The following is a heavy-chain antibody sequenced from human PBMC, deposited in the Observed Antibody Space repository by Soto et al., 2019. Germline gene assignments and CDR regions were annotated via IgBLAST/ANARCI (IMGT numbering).Heavy chain of an antibody. J-gene: IGHJ3*01. CDR2: IIDSGTYS. CDR1: GFTFSDYA. D-gene: IGHD2-21*02. V-gene: IGHV3-23*01. CDR3: AKDTKGDNIGAFDF. Sequence: QLLESGGGLVQPGGSLRLSCAASGFTFSDYAMTWVLQAPGKGLEWVSGIIDSGTYSKYTDSVNGRFTISRDKTKNTVYLQMNGMRVEDKAVYYCAKDTKGDNIGAFDFWGQGTMVTVYS.